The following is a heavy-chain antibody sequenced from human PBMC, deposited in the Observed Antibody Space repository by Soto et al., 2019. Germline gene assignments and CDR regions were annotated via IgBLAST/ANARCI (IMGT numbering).Heavy chain of an antibody. CDR3: AKSQLRYFDWPNDY. CDR1: GFTLSSYA. Sequence: PGGSLRLSCAASGFTLSSYAMHWVRQAPGKGLEWVAVISYDGSNKYYADSVKGRFTISRDNSKNTLYLQMNSLRAEDTAVYYCAKSQLRYFDWPNDYWGQGTLVTVSS. D-gene: IGHD3-9*01. J-gene: IGHJ4*02. V-gene: IGHV3-30-3*02. CDR2: ISYDGSNK.